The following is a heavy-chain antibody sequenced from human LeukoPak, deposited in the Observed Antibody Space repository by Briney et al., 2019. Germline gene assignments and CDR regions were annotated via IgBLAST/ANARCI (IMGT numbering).Heavy chain of an antibody. CDR2: IIPIFDIV. J-gene: IGHJ6*02. D-gene: IGHD3-3*01. Sequence: ASVKVSCKASGGTFSSYTISWVRQAPGQGLEWMGRIIPIFDIVNYAQKFQGRVTITADKSTSTAYMDLSSLRSEGTAVYYCARDGITVFGVVDYYGMDVWGQGTTVTVSS. CDR1: GGTFSSYT. CDR3: ARDGITVFGVVDYYGMDV. V-gene: IGHV1-69*04.